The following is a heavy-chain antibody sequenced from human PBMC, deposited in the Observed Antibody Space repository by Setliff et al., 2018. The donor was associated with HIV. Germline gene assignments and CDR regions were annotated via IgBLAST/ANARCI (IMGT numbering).Heavy chain of an antibody. CDR1: GYIFTSYD. Sequence: GASVKVSCKASGYIFTSYDIHWVRQATGQGLEWMGRMSPKSGNTGNTQKFRGRITMTRDTSTNTAYMELSSLGSEDTAVYYCAGGLVSQKVPFDPWGQGTLVTVSS. V-gene: IGHV1-8*02. CDR2: MSPKSGNT. CDR3: AGGLVSQKVPFDP. D-gene: IGHD1-1*01. J-gene: IGHJ5*02.